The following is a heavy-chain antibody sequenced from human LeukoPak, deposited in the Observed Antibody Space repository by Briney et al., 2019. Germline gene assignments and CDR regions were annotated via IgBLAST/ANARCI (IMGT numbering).Heavy chain of an antibody. D-gene: IGHD3-22*01. V-gene: IGHV3-15*07. CDR2: IKSKTDGGTT. J-gene: IGHJ4*02. CDR1: GFTFSNAW. CDR3: STTYYYDSSEGY. Sequence: MAGGSLRLSCAASGFTFSNAWMNWVRQAPGKGLEWVGRIKSKTDGGTTDYAAPVKGRFTISRDDSKNTLYLQMNSPKTKDTAVYYCSTTYYYDSSEGYWGQGTLVTVSS.